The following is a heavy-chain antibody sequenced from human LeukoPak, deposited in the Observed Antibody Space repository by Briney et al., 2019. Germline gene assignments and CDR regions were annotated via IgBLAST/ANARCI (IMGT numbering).Heavy chain of an antibody. V-gene: IGHV1-2*04. Sequence: ASVKVSCKASGYTFTGYYMHWVRQAPGQGLEWMGWINPNSGGTNYAQKFQGWVTMTRDTSISTAYMELSRLRSDDTAVYYCARGPSGWYYYGMDVWGQGTTVTVSS. CDR3: ARGPSGWYYYGMDV. D-gene: IGHD6-19*01. J-gene: IGHJ6*02. CDR2: INPNSGGT. CDR1: GYTFTGYY.